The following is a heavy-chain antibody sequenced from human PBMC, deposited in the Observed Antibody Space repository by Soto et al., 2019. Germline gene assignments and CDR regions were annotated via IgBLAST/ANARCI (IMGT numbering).Heavy chain of an antibody. Sequence: QVQLQESGPGLVKPSQTLSLTCTVSGGSISSGGYYWSWIRQHPGKGLEWIGYIYYSGSTYYNPSLKGRVTISVDTSKNQFSLKLSSVTAADTAVYYCARVLWFGEVPNWFDPWGQGTLVTVSS. CDR1: GGSISSGGYY. D-gene: IGHD3-10*01. J-gene: IGHJ5*02. V-gene: IGHV4-31*03. CDR3: ARVLWFGEVPNWFDP. CDR2: IYYSGST.